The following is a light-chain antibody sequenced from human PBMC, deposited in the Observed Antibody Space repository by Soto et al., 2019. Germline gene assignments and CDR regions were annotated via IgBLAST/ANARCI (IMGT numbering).Light chain of an antibody. J-gene: IGKJ1*01. CDR3: QQYRT. CDR2: GAS. Sequence: ELVLTQSPGTLSLSPGARATLSCRASQSVSSSYLAWYQQKPGQAPRLLIYGASSRATGIPDRFSGSGSGTDFTLAISRLEPEDGEVYYCQQYRTVGQGTKVEIK. CDR1: QSVSSSY. V-gene: IGKV3-20*01.